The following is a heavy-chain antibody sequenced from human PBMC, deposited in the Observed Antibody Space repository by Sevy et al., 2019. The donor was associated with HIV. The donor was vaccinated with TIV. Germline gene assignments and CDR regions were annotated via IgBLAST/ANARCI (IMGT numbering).Heavy chain of an antibody. Sequence: GGSLRLSCTASEFTFSDYAMHWVRQTPGKGLEWVAIVSDDGIKDDYADTVKGRFAISRDNSRNTLYLQTNSLTPSDTAVYFCVKEATAHRKIRFCFGDNCFYNWFDIWGQGVLVTVSS. CDR2: VSDDGIKD. CDR3: VKEATAHRKIRFCFGDNCFYNWFDI. D-gene: IGHD1-1*01. CDR1: EFTFSDYA. V-gene: IGHV3-30*09. J-gene: IGHJ5*02.